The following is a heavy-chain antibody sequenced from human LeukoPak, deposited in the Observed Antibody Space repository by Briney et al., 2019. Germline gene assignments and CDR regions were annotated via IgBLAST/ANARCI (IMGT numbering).Heavy chain of an antibody. CDR3: ARIGSYSGEGAFDI. CDR1: GGTFSRYA. V-gene: IGHV1-69*05. CDR2: IIPFGTV. D-gene: IGHD1-26*01. Sequence: GASVKVSCKASGGTFSRYAISWVRQAPGQGLEWMGRIIPFGTVNYAQKFQGRVTITTDESTSTAYMELSSLKSEDTAVYYCARIGSYSGEGAFDIWGQGTMVTVSS. J-gene: IGHJ3*02.